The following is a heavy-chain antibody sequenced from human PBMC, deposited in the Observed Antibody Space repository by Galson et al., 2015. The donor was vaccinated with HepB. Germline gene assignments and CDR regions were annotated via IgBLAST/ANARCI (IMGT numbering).Heavy chain of an antibody. D-gene: IGHD3-10*01. CDR3: ARQSDLSYYYGSGSYDTFNWFDP. Sequence: QSGAEVKKPGESLRISCKGSGYSFTSYWISWVRQMPGKGLEWMGRIDPSDSYTNYSPSFQGHVTISADKSISTAYLQWSSLKASDTAMYYCARQSDLSYYYGSGSYDTFNWFDPWGQGTLVTVSS. CDR2: IDPSDSYT. CDR1: GYSFTSYW. J-gene: IGHJ5*02. V-gene: IGHV5-10-1*01.